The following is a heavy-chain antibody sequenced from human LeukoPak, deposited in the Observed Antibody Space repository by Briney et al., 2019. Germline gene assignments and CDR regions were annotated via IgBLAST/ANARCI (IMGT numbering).Heavy chain of an antibody. CDR1: GFTFSSYG. V-gene: IGHV3-33*01. CDR2: IWYDGSNK. Sequence: GGSLRLSCAASGFTFSSYGMHWVRQAPGKGLEWVAVIWYDGSNKYYADSVKGRFTISRDNSKNTLYLQMNSLRAEDTALYYCARDFAFRGRYSYGYSYFDYWGQGTLVTVSS. J-gene: IGHJ4*02. CDR3: ARDFAFRGRYSYGYSYFDY. D-gene: IGHD5-18*01.